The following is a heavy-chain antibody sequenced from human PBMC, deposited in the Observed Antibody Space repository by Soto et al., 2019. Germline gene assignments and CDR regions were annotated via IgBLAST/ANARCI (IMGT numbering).Heavy chain of an antibody. V-gene: IGHV3-11*01. D-gene: IGHD2-15*01. CDR3: AREPRYCSGGNCYSDYFYYMHL. CDR2: ISSSGSNT. CDR1: GVTFSDYY. Sequence: QVQLVESGGGLVKPGGSLRLSCVASGVTFSDYYMTWIRQAPGKGLEWVSFISSSGSNTYYADSVKGRFTISRDNAKNSLYRQMHSLRAEYTAVYSWAREPRYCSGGNCYSDYFYYMHLWGKGTTVTVSS. J-gene: IGHJ6*03.